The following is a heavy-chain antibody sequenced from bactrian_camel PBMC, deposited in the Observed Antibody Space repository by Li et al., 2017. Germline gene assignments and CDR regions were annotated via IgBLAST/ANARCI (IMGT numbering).Heavy chain of an antibody. J-gene: IGHJ4*01. CDR2: INSGGSST. CDR1: GFDFSSYT. D-gene: IGHD6*01. CDR3: TKDCPRCLGGGWGDH. Sequence: EVQLVESGGGSVQAGETLRLSCAASGFDFSSYTMSWVRQAPGKGLEWVSGINSGGSSTYYADSVKGRFTISRDNAKNTVYLQLNSLRTEDMSMYYCTKDCPRCLGGGWGDHWGQGTQVTVS. V-gene: IGHV3S40*01.